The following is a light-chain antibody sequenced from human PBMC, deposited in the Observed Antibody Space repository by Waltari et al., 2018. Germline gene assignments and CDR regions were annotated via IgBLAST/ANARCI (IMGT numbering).Light chain of an antibody. V-gene: IGKV1-16*01. J-gene: IGKJ4*01. Sequence: DIQMTHSPSSLTASVGDRVTITCRASQDIGDFLVWFQQRPGKAPKSLIYAASTLQVGVPSRFSGSGSGTDFTLTISSLQPEDSGTYYCQQYQDYPHTFGGGTRVEVK. CDR1: QDIGDF. CDR2: AAS. CDR3: QQYQDYPHT.